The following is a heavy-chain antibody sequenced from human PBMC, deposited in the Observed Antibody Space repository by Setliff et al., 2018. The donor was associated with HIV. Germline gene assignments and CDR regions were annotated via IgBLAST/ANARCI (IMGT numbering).Heavy chain of an antibody. CDR3: AREDYYYYGMDV. CDR1: GGSISSGSYY. Sequence: SETLSLTCTVSGGSISSGSYYWNWIRQPAGKGLEWIGRIYTSGSTNYNSSLKSRVTISVDTSKNQFSLKLSSVTAADTAVYYCAREDYYYYGMDVWGQGTTVTVSS. J-gene: IGHJ6*02. CDR2: IYTSGST. V-gene: IGHV4-61*02.